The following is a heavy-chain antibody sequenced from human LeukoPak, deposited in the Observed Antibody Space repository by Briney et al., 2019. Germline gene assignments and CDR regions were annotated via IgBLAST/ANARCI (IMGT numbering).Heavy chain of an antibody. CDR2: IIPIFGTA. Sequence: GASVKVSCKASGGTFSSYAISGVRQAPGQGLEWMGRIIPIFGTANYAQKFQGRVTITTDESTSTAYMELSSLRSEDTAVYYCARGGGYDDSSGYYSSHFDYWGQGTLVTVSS. J-gene: IGHJ4*02. V-gene: IGHV1-69*05. CDR1: GGTFSSYA. D-gene: IGHD3-22*01. CDR3: ARGGGYDDSSGYYSSHFDY.